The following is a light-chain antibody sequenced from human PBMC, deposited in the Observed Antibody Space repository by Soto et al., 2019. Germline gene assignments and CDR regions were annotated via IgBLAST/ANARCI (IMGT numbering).Light chain of an antibody. J-gene: IGLJ2*01. CDR2: EGS. V-gene: IGLV2-23*01. Sequence: QSALPQPASVSGSPEQSITISCTGTSSDVGAYNLVSWYQQHPGKAPRHIIYEGSKRPSGISHRFSGSKSDNTASLTISGLRAEDEAHYHCCSYAGSRTFVFGGGTKVTVL. CDR1: SSDVGAYNL. CDR3: CSYAGSRTFV.